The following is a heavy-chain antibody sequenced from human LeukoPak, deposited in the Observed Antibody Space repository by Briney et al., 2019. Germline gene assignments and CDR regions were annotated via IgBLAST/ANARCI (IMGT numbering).Heavy chain of an antibody. D-gene: IGHD6-19*01. V-gene: IGHV1-2*02. Sequence: ASVKVSCKASGYTFTGYYMHWVRQAPGQGLEWMGWINPNSGGTNYAQKFQGRVTMTRDTSISTAYMELSRLRSDDTAVYYCARDLSRALAVAGAVSGYWGQGTLVTVSS. CDR3: ARDLSRALAVAGAVSGY. CDR2: INPNSGGT. CDR1: GYTFTGYY. J-gene: IGHJ4*02.